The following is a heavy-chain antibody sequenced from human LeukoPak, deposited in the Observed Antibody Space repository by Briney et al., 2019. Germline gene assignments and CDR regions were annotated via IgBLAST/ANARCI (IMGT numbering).Heavy chain of an antibody. CDR1: GYTFTGYY. CDR2: INPNSGGT. V-gene: IGHV1-2*06. Sequence: ASVTVSCTASGYTFTGYYMHWVRQAPGQGLEWMGRINPNSGGTNYAQKFQGRVTMTRDTSISTAYMELSRLRSDDTAVYYCHSAHYYYGMDGWAKGPRSPSP. CDR3: HSAHYYYGMDG. J-gene: IGHJ6*02. D-gene: IGHD3-10*01.